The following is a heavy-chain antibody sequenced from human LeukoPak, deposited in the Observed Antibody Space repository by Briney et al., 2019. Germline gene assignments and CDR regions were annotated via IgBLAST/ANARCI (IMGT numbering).Heavy chain of an antibody. CDR2: IWYDGSNK. J-gene: IGHJ4*02. CDR3: ASALDYYDSRDIDN. CDR1: GFTFSSYG. D-gene: IGHD3-22*01. V-gene: IGHV3-33*01. Sequence: GGSLRLSCAASGFTFSSYGMHWVRQTPGKGLEWVAVIWYDGSNKYYAYSVKGRFTIARDNSKNTLYLQMNSQRAEDTAVYYCASALDYYDSRDIDNWGQGTLVTVSS.